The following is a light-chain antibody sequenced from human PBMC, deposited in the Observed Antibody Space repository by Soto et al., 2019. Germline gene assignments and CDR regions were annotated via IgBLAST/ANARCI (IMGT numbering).Light chain of an antibody. J-gene: IGLJ2*01. V-gene: IGLV3-21*01. CDR1: EIGTYS. CDR3: QVWDTSSDHDI. CDR2: YDS. Sequence: SYDLTQPPSVSVAPGETARITCGGNEIGTYSVHWYQQKPGQAPVLVIYYDSDRPSGIPERFSGSNSGNTATLTITRVEAGDEADYYCQVWDTSSDHDIYGAGTKLTVL.